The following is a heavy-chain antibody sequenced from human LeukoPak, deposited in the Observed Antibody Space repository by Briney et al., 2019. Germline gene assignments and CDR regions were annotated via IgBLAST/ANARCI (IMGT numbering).Heavy chain of an antibody. Sequence: GRSLRLSCAASGFTFSSYGMHWVRQAPGKGLEWVAVIWYDGSNKYYADSVKGRFTISRDNSKNTLYLQMNSLRAEDTAVYYCAKDAVRGSGRINWFDSWGQGTLVTVSS. V-gene: IGHV3-33*06. CDR3: AKDAVRGSGRINWFDS. CDR2: IWYDGSNK. J-gene: IGHJ5*01. D-gene: IGHD3-10*01. CDR1: GFTFSSYG.